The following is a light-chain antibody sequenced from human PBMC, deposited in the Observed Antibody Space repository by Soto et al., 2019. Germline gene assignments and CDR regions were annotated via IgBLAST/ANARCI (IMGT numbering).Light chain of an antibody. CDR3: SSYTTSNTLV. CDR1: SSDVGAYNF. Sequence: QSVLTQPASVSGSPGQSITISCTGTSSDVGAYNFVSWYQQHPGKAPKLMIYDVTNRPSGVSSRFSVSKSGNTASLAISGLQAEDEADYYCSSYTTSNTLVFGGGTKLTVL. V-gene: IGLV2-14*03. J-gene: IGLJ2*01. CDR2: DVT.